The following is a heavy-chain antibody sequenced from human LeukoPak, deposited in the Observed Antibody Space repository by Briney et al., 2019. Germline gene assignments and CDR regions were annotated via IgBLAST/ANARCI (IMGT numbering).Heavy chain of an antibody. D-gene: IGHD5-18*01. CDR1: GGSINSGRYY. J-gene: IGHJ6*03. V-gene: IGHV4-61*09. Sequence: SQTLSLTCTVSGGSINSGRYYWRWIRQPAGRGLEWIGHISTSGRTSYSPSLKSRVTISVDTSKNQFSLKMSSVSAADTAVYYCARGLHGYTYGYVPWELYYYMDVWGKGTTVTISS. CDR3: ARGLHGYTYGYVPWELYYYMDV. CDR2: ISTSGRT.